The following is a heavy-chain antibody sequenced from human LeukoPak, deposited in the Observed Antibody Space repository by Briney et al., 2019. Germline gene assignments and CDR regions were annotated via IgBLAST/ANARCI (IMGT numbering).Heavy chain of an antibody. CDR2: ISDSGGGA. V-gene: IGHV3-23*01. J-gene: IGHJ3*02. D-gene: IGHD6-19*01. CDR1: GFTFSSYA. CDR3: AVAGVGPFDI. Sequence: GGSLRLSCAASGFTFSSYAMTWVRQAPGKGLEGVSRISDSGGGAYYADSVKGRFTISRDNSKNTLYLQVNRLRAEDTAVYYCAVAGVGPFDIWGQGTMVIVSS.